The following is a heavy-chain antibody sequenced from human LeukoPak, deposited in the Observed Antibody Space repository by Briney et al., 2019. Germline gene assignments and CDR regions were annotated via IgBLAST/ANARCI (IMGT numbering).Heavy chain of an antibody. CDR3: AREEYSSSSFFDY. CDR2: INSNSGGT. J-gene: IGHJ4*02. CDR1: GYTFTGYY. Sequence: ASVKVSCKASGYTFTGYYMHWVRQAPGQGLEWMGWINSNSGGTNYAQKFQGRVTMTRDTSISTAYMELSRLRSDDTAVYYCAREEYSSSSFFDYWGQGTLVTVSS. V-gene: IGHV1-2*02. D-gene: IGHD6-6*01.